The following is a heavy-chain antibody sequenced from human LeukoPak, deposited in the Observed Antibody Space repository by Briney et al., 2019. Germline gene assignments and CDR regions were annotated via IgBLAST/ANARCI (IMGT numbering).Heavy chain of an antibody. D-gene: IGHD2-21*02. V-gene: IGHV1-2*02. CDR1: GYTFTGSY. CDR2: INPNNGGT. J-gene: IGHJ2*01. CDR3: ATSLNVTLIKRFDL. Sequence: ASVKVSCKASGYTFTGSYMHWVRQAPGQGLEWMGWINPNNGGTKSAQKFQGRVTMTRDTSISTAYMEMTRLRSDDAAVYYCATSLNVTLIKRFDLWGRGTLVTVSS.